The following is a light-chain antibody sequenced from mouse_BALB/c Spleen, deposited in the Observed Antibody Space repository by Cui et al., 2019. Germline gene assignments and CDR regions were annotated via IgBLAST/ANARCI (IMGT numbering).Light chain of an antibody. CDR3: QQWSSYPRT. CDR2: DTS. Sequence: HIVLTQSLEIRSASPGEQVTMTCSASSSVSYMYWYQQKPGYSPRLLIYDTSNLASGVPVRFSGSGSGTSYSLTISRMEAEDAATYYCQQWSSYPRTFGGGTKLEIK. J-gene: IGKJ1*01. CDR1: SSVSY. V-gene: IGKV4-55*01.